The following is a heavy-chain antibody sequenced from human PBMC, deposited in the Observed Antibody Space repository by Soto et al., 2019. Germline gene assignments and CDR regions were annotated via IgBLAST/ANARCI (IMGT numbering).Heavy chain of an antibody. CDR2: IIPIFGTA. Sequence: GASVKVSCKASGGTFSSYAISWVRQAPGQGLEWMGGIIPIFGTANYAQKFQGRVTITADESTSTAYMELSSLRSEDTAVYYCARAKGLYSSSWYGEDYWGQGTLVTVSS. J-gene: IGHJ4*02. CDR3: ARAKGLYSSSWYGEDY. D-gene: IGHD6-13*01. CDR1: GGTFSSYA. V-gene: IGHV1-69*13.